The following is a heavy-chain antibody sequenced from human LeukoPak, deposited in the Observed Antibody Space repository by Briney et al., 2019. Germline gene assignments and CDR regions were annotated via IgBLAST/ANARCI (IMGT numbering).Heavy chain of an antibody. CDR1: GGSFSGYY. CDR3: ARGGLRSRLFDY. J-gene: IGHJ4*02. V-gene: IGHV4-34*01. Sequence: SETLSLTCAVYGGSFSGYYWSWLRQPPGKGLEGIGEINHSGSTNYNPSLKSRVTISVDTSKNQFSLKLSSVTAADTAVYYCARGGLRSRLFDYWGQGTLVTVSS. CDR2: INHSGST. D-gene: IGHD1-26*01.